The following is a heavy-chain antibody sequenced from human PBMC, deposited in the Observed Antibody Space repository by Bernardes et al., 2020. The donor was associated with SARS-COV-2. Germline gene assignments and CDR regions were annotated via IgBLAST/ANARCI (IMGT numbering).Heavy chain of an antibody. CDR1: GFSFKSSW. CDR2: LNEHGSFT. CDR3: GRDLGGEAGY. D-gene: IGHD2-21*01. Sequence: GYLKLSCTASGFSFKSSWMHWVRQVPWKGLVWVARLNEHGSFTSYADSVKGRFTISRDNAKNTLYLQMNSLRVEDTAVYYCGRDLGGEAGYWGQGTLLTVSS. V-gene: IGHV3-74*01. J-gene: IGHJ4*02.